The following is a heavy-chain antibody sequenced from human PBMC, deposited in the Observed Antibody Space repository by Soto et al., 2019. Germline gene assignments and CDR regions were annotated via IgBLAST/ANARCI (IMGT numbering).Heavy chain of an antibody. D-gene: IGHD1-26*01. J-gene: IGHJ3*02. CDR3: ARGKVGATGPFDAFDI. CDR2: IIPIFGTA. Sequence: SVKVSCKASGGTFSSYAISWVRQAPGQGLEWMGGIIPIFGTANYAQKFQGRVTITADKSTSTAYMELSSLRSEDTAVYYCARGKVGATGPFDAFDIWGQGTTVTVSS. V-gene: IGHV1-69*06. CDR1: GGTFSSYA.